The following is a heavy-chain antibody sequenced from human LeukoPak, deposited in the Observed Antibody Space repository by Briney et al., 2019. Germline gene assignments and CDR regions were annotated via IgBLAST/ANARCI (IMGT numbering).Heavy chain of an antibody. J-gene: IGHJ4*02. CDR2: INPSGGST. CDR1: GYTFTSYY. D-gene: IGHD6-6*01. CDR3: ARALGTSSVLPFDY. V-gene: IGHV1-46*01. Sequence: ASVKVSCKASGYTFTSYYMHWVRQAPGQGLEWMGIINPSGGSTSYAQKFRGRVTMTRDMSTSTLYMELRSLRSEDRAVYYCARALGTSSVLPFDYWGQGTLVTVPS.